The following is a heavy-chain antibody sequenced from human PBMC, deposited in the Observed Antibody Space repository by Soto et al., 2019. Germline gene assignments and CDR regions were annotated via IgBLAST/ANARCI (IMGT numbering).Heavy chain of an antibody. Sequence: SETLSLTCAVYGGSFSGYYWSWIRQPPGKGLEWIGEINHSGSTNYNPSLKSRVTISVDTSKNQFSLKLSSVTAADTAVYYCAVEGFTIFGVVITRDYFDDWGRGTLVTVSS. CDR2: INHSGST. D-gene: IGHD3-3*01. CDR3: AVEGFTIFGVVITRDYFDD. V-gene: IGHV4-34*01. CDR1: GGSFSGYY. J-gene: IGHJ4*02.